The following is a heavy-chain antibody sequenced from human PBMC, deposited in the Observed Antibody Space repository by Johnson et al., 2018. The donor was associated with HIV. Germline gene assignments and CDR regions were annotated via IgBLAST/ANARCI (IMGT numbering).Heavy chain of an antibody. CDR2: ISWNSGSI. J-gene: IGHJ3*02. Sequence: VQLVESGGVLVQPGRSLRLSCAASGFTFDDYAMHWVRQAPGKGLEWVSGISWNSGSIGYADSVKGRFTISRANAKNSLYLQMNSLRAEDTALYYCAKDLALSGYLDAFDIWGQGTMVTVSS. V-gene: IGHV3-9*01. D-gene: IGHD3-22*01. CDR3: AKDLALSGYLDAFDI. CDR1: GFTFDDYA.